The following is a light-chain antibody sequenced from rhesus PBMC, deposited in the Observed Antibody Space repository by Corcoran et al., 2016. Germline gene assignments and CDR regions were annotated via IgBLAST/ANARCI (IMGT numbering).Light chain of an antibody. J-gene: IGKJ2*01. CDR2: AAS. Sequence: DIHMTQSPSSLSASVGDKVTITCRASQGIINVLAWYQQKQEKAPKLLIYAASNLQSGVPSRFSGSGSGTDFTLAISSLQPEDFAVYYCQQRNSYPYSFGQGTKVEIK. V-gene: IGKV1-33*01. CDR1: QGIINV. CDR3: QQRNSYPYS.